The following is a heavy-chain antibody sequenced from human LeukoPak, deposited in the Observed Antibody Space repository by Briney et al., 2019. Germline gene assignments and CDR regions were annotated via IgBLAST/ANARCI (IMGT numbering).Heavy chain of an antibody. J-gene: IGHJ2*01. D-gene: IGHD3-9*01. CDR2: ISGSGGST. V-gene: IGHV3-23*01. CDR1: GFTFSSYA. Sequence: GSLRLSCAASGFTFSSYAMSWVRQAPGKGLEWVSAISGSGGSTYYADSVKGRFTISRDNSKNTLYLQMNSLRAEDTAVYYCAKMIVLRYFDWLGYFDLWGRGTLVTVSS. CDR3: AKMIVLRYFDWLGYFDL.